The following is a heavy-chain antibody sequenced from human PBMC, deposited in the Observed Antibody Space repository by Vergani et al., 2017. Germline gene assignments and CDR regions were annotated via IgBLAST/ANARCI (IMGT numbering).Heavy chain of an antibody. CDR2: INHSGST. J-gene: IGHJ5*02. CDR1: GGSFSGYY. D-gene: IGHD3-22*01. CDR3: ARGYIGSGYYRDTGWFDP. Sequence: QVQLQQWGAGLLKPSETLSLTCAVYGGSFSGYYWSWIRQPPGKGLEWTGEINHSGSTNYNPSLKSRVTISVDTSKNQFSLKLSSVTAADTAVYYCARGYIGSGYYRDTGWFDPWGQGTLVTVSS. V-gene: IGHV4-34*01.